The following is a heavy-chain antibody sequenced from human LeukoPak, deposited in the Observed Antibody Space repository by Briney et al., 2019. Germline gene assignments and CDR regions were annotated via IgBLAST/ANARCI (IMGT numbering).Heavy chain of an antibody. D-gene: IGHD3-10*01. V-gene: IGHV3-48*04. J-gene: IGHJ4*02. CDR1: GFTFSNYW. Sequence: GGSLRLSCAASGFTFSNYWMNWVRQAPGKGLEWVSYISSSGSTIYYADSVKGRFTISRDNAKNSLYLQMNSLRAEDTAVYYCARDMVRGVISPIDYWGQGTLVTVSS. CDR3: ARDMVRGVISPIDY. CDR2: ISSSGSTI.